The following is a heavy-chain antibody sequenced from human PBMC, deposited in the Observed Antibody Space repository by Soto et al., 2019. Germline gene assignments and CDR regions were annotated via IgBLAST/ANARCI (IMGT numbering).Heavy chain of an antibody. CDR3: AKDAGDGSSWYPFDF. D-gene: IGHD6-13*01. V-gene: IGHV3-23*01. J-gene: IGHJ4*02. CDR2: ISGSGRSS. CDR1: GFTFSNSA. Sequence: EVHLLESGGRLVQPGGSLRLSCAASGFTFSNSAMSWVRQAPGKGLEWVSSISGSGRSSYYVDSVEGRFTISRDNSRNTIYLQMDKLRGDDTAVYYCAKDAGDGSSWYPFDFWGQGTLITVSS.